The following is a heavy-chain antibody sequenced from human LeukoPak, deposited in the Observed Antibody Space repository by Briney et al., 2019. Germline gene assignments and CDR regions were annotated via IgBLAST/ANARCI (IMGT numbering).Heavy chain of an antibody. Sequence: SETLSLACSVSDGSISSSTYSWAWLRQAPGRGLEWIGHLYNRGYTFYNPSLKSRVSISVDTSKNHFTLRLFSATAADTAVYYCARGAPDLGWVFNVWGQGTMVTVSS. CDR2: LYNRGYT. CDR1: DGSISSSTYS. J-gene: IGHJ3*01. V-gene: IGHV4-39*06. D-gene: IGHD1-14*01. CDR3: ARGAPDLGWVFNV.